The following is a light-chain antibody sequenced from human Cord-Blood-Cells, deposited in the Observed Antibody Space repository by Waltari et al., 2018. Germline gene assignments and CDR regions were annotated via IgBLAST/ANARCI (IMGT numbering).Light chain of an antibody. Sequence: QSALTQPRPVSGSPGQSVTIPCTGTSSDVGGYNYVSWDQQHPGKAPKLMIYDVSKRPSGVPDRFSGSKSGNTASLTISGLQAEDEADYYCCSYAGSYTYVVFGGGTKLTVL. V-gene: IGLV2-11*02. CDR1: SSDVGGYNY. J-gene: IGLJ2*01. CDR2: DVS. CDR3: CSYAGSYTYVV.